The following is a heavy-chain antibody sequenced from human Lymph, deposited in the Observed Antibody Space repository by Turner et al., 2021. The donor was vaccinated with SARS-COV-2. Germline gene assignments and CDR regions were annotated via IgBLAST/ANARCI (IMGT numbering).Heavy chain of an antibody. V-gene: IGHV3-48*03. CDR3: ANLYSSSAAGDP. J-gene: IGHJ5*02. D-gene: IGHD6-6*01. CDR2: ISSSGGTI. CDR1: GFTFSTYE. Sequence: EVQLVESGGGLVQPGGSLRLSCAASGFTFSTYEMNWVRQAPGKGLEWVSYISSSGGTIYYADSVKGRFTISRDNSKNTLYLQMNSLRAEDTAVYYCANLYSSSAAGDPWGQGTLVTVSS.